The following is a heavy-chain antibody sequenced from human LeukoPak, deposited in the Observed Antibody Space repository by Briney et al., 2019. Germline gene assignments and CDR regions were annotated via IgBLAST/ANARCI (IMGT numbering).Heavy chain of an antibody. CDR3: ASLRLLVSPFDY. Sequence: GGSLRLSCAASGFTFSDYYMTWIRQAPGKGLEWVSYISGSSTYRNYADSVKGRFTISRDNAKNSLYLQMNSLRAEDTAIYYCASLRLLVSPFDYWGQGSLVTVSS. D-gene: IGHD5/OR15-5a*01. J-gene: IGHJ4*02. CDR2: ISGSSTYR. V-gene: IGHV3-11*06. CDR1: GFTFSDYY.